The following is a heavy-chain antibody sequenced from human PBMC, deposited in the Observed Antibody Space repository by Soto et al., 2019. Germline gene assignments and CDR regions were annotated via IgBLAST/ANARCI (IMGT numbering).Heavy chain of an antibody. CDR1: GGSFSGYY. CDR2: INHSGST. J-gene: IGHJ6*02. CDR3: ARGPTIFGVVNYYYYGMDV. D-gene: IGHD3-3*01. Sequence: SETLSLTCAVYGGSFSGYYWSWIRQPPGKGLEWIGEINHSGSTNYNPSLKSRVTISVDTSKNQFSLKLSSVTAADTAVYYCARGPTIFGVVNYYYYGMDVWGQGTTVTVSS. V-gene: IGHV4-34*01.